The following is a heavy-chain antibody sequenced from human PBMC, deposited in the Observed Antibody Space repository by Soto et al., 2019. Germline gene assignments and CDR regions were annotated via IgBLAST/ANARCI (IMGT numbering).Heavy chain of an antibody. CDR3: AKVSSGYDEFDY. Sequence: GGSLRLSCAASGFTFSSYGMHWVRQAPGKGLEWVAVISYDGSNKYYADSVKGRFTISRDNSKNTLYLQMNSLRAEDTAVYYCAKVSSGYDEFDYWGQGTLVTVSS. CDR2: ISYDGSNK. J-gene: IGHJ4*02. V-gene: IGHV3-30*18. D-gene: IGHD5-12*01. CDR1: GFTFSSYG.